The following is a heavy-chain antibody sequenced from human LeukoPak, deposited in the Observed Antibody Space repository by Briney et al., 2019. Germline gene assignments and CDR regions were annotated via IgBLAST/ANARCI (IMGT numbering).Heavy chain of an antibody. D-gene: IGHD5-24*01. Sequence: SETLSLTCTVSGGSISSYYWSWIRQPPGKGLEWIGYIYYSGSTNYNPSLKSRVTISVDTSKNQFSLKLSSVTAADTAVYYCARYSRDGYNYYYYYMDVWGKGTTVTVSS. J-gene: IGHJ6*03. V-gene: IGHV4-59*01. CDR2: IYYSGST. CDR1: GGSISSYY. CDR3: ARYSRDGYNYYYYYMDV.